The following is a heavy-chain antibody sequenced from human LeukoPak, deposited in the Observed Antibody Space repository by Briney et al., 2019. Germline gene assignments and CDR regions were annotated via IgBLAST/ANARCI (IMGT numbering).Heavy chain of an antibody. CDR1: GGSISSYY. J-gene: IGHJ4*02. CDR3: ARARLVEYYDFWSGYVDY. Sequence: SETLSLTCTVSGGSISSYYWSWIRQHPGKGLEWIGYIYYSGSTYYNPSLKSRVTISVDTSKNQFSLKLSSVTAADTAVYYCARARLVEYYDFWSGYVDYWGQGTLVTVSS. D-gene: IGHD3-3*01. V-gene: IGHV4-59*06. CDR2: IYYSGST.